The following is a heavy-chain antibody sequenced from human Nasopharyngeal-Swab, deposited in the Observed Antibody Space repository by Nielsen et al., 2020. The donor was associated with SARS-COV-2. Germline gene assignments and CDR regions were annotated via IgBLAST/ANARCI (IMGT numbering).Heavy chain of an antibody. V-gene: IGHV3-30*18. CDR3: AKETDSSFDY. CDR1: GFTFSSYG. Sequence: GGSLRLSCAASGFTFSSYGMPWVRQAPGKGLEWVAVISYDGSNKYYADSVKGRFTISRDNSKNTLYLQMNSLRVEDTAVYYCAKETDSSFDYWGQGTLVTVSS. D-gene: IGHD3-22*01. CDR2: ISYDGSNK. J-gene: IGHJ4*02.